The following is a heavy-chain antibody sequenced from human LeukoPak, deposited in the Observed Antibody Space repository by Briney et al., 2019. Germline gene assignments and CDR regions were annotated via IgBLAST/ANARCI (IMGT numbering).Heavy chain of an antibody. CDR2: INPNSGGT. CDR3: ARDGIGNYYDSSGYYYRGHDAFDI. CDR1: GYTFTGYY. Sequence: ASVKVSCKASGYTFTGYYMHWVRQAPGQGLEWMGRINPNSGGTNYAQKFQGRVTMTRDTSISTAYMELSRLRSDNTAVYYCARDGIGNYYDSSGYYYRGHDAFDIWGQGTMVTVSS. V-gene: IGHV1-2*06. J-gene: IGHJ3*02. D-gene: IGHD3-22*01.